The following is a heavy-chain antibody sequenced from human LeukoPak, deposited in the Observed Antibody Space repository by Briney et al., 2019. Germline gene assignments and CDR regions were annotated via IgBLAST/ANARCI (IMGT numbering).Heavy chain of an antibody. CDR2: ISSSSTI. CDR3: AKASYPHSGAWYNLLS. CDR1: GFTFSSYS. J-gene: IGHJ5*02. Sequence: GGSLRLSCAASGFTFSSYSMNWVRQAPGKGLEWVSYISSSSTIYYADSVKGRFTISRDNAKNSLYLQMNSLRAEDSAVYYCAKASYPHSGAWYNLLSWGRGTLVTVSS. D-gene: IGHD6-13*01. V-gene: IGHV3-48*01.